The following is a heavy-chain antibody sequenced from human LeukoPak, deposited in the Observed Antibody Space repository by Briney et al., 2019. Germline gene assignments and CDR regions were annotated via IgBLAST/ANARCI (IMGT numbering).Heavy chain of an antibody. V-gene: IGHV1-8*03. J-gene: IGHJ6*03. D-gene: IGHD2-15*01. CDR1: GYTFTSYS. CDR3: ARGVGGRYCSGGSCYSRDRRHYYYMDV. Sequence: ASVKVSCKASGYTFTSYSISWVRQAPGQGLEWMGWMNPNSGNTGYAQKFQGRVTITRNTSISTAYMELSTLRSEDTAVYYCARGVGGRYCSGGSCYSRDRRHYYYMDVWGKGTTVTVSS. CDR2: MNPNSGNT.